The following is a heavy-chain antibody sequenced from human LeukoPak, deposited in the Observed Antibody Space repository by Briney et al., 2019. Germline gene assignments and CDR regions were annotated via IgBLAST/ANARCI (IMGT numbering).Heavy chain of an antibody. D-gene: IGHD2-15*01. V-gene: IGHV3-74*01. CDR1: GFTFSSYW. J-gene: IGHJ4*02. CDR3: AKDRRGYCSGGSCYDPRLNY. CDR2: INSDGSST. Sequence: PGGSLRLSCAASGFTFSSYWMHWVRQVPGKGLVWVSRINSDGSSTSYADSVKGRFTISRDNAKNTLYLQMNSLRAEDTAVYYCAKDRRGYCSGGSCYDPRLNYWGQGTLVTVSS.